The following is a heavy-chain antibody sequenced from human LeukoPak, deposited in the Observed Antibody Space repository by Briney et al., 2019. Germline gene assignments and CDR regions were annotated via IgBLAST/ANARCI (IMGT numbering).Heavy chain of an antibody. CDR3: VRDREEGSNTGSVFDV. D-gene: IGHD1-26*01. V-gene: IGHV3-21*01. CDR1: GFTFSSYS. J-gene: IGHJ3*01. Sequence: GGSLRLSCAASGFTFSSYSMNWVRQAPGKGLEWVSFISSSSSYIYYADSVKGRFTISRDNAKNSLYLQMNSLGAEDTAVYYCVRDREEGSNTGSVFDVWGQGTLVTVSS. CDR2: ISSSSSYI.